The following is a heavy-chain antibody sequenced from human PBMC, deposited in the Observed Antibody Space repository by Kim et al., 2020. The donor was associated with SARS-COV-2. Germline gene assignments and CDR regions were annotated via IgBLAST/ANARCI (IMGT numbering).Heavy chain of an antibody. CDR2: IWYDGSNK. Sequence: GGSLRLSCAASGFTFSSYGMHWVRQAPGKGLEWVAVIWYDGSNKYYADSVKGRFTISRDNSKNTLYLQMNSLRAEDTAVYYCARDAAVVVAATWLYFDYWGQGTLVTVSS. J-gene: IGHJ4*02. V-gene: IGHV3-33*01. CDR1: GFTFSSYG. D-gene: IGHD2-15*01. CDR3: ARDAAVVVAATWLYFDY.